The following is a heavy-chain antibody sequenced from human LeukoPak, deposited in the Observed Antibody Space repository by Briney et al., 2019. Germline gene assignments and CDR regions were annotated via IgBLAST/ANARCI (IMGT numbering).Heavy chain of an antibody. J-gene: IGHJ4*02. CDR3: ARDFRGYCSGGSCYGY. Sequence: ASAKVSCKASGYTFTGYYMHWVRQAPGQGLEWMGWINPNSGGTNYAQKFQGRVTMTRDTSISTAYMELSRLRSDDTAVYYCARDFRGYCSGGSCYGYWGQGTLVTVSS. CDR2: INPNSGGT. V-gene: IGHV1-2*02. CDR1: GYTFTGYY. D-gene: IGHD2-15*01.